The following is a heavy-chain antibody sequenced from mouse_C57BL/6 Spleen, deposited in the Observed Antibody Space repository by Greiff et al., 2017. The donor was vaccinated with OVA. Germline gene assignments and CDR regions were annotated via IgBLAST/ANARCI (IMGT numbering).Heavy chain of an antibody. J-gene: IGHJ3*01. CDR3: ARGRHSNSFAY. CDR2: ISYDGSN. CDR1: GYSITSGYY. V-gene: IGHV3-6*01. D-gene: IGHD2-5*01. Sequence: ESGPGLVKPSQSLSLTCSVTGYSITSGYYWNWIRQFPGNKLEWMGYISYDGSNNYNPSLKNRISITRDTSKNQFFLKLNSVTTEDTATYYCARGRHSNSFAYWGQGTLVTVSA.